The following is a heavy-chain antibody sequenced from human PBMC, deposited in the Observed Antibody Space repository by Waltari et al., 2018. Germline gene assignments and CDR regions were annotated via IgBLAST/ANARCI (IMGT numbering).Heavy chain of an antibody. V-gene: IGHV4-38-2*02. J-gene: IGHJ4*02. D-gene: IGHD3-3*02. CDR1: GDSITDGYH. CDR2: IYHRGST. CDR3: ARDFIFGVLIRPAF. Sequence: QVQLQESGPGLVEPSGTMSLTCSVSGDSITDGYHWGWIRQSPGKGLEWIGSIYHRGSTYYNPSLESRVSVSVDTSKNQFSLRLDSVTAADTAIYYCARDFIFGVLIRPAFWCQGILVTVSS.